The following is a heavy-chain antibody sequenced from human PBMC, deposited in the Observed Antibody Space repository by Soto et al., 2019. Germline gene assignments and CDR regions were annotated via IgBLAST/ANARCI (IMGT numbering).Heavy chain of an antibody. J-gene: IGHJ5*02. Sequence: SETLSLTCTVAGGSIRSSYWSWIRQSPGKGLEWIGYIYYSGSTNYNPSLKSRVTVSVDTSKNQFSLKLNSVTAADTAVYYCARETYGDYVGYFDPWGQGIQVTVSS. V-gene: IGHV4-59*12. CDR2: IYYSGST. CDR1: GGSIRSSY. D-gene: IGHD4-17*01. CDR3: ARETYGDYVGYFDP.